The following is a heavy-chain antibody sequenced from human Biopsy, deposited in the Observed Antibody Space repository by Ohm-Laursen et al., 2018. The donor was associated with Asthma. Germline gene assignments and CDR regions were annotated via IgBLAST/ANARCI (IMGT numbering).Heavy chain of an antibody. J-gene: IGHJ5*02. CDR2: INHSGST. D-gene: IGHD2-2*01. CDR1: GGSFSGYY. CDR3: ARAGQCSSTSCYNPGWLDP. V-gene: IGHV4-34*01. Sequence: SDTLSLTCAVYGGSFSGYYWSWIRPPPGKGLEWIGEINHSGSTNYNPSLKSRVTISVDTSKNQFSLKLSSVTAADTAVYYCARAGQCSSTSCYNPGWLDPWGQGTLVTVSS.